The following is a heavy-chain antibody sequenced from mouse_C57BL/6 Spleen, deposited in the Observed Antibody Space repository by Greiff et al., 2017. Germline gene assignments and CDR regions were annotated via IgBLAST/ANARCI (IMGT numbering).Heavy chain of an antibody. V-gene: IGHV5-17*01. CDR2: ISSGSSTI. D-gene: IGHD1-1*01. J-gene: IGHJ3*01. CDR1: GFTFSDYG. CDR3: ARDYYGSSSWFAY. Sequence: DVMLVESGGGLVKPGGSLKLSCAASGFTFSDYGMHWVRQAPEKGLEWVAYISSGSSTIYYADTVKGRFTISRDNAKNTLFLQMTSLRSEDTAIYYCARDYYGSSSWFAYWGQGTLVTVSA.